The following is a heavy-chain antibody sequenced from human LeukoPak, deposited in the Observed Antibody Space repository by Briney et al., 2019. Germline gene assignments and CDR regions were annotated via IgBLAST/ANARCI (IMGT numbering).Heavy chain of an antibody. CDR3: ARGWPPTVSAD. CDR2: ISSSSSYI. CDR1: GFTFSSYS. Sequence: GGSLRLSCAASGFTFSSYSMNWVRQAPGKGLEWVSSISSSSSYIYYADSVKGRFTISRDNAKNSLYLQMNSLRAEDTAVHYCARGWPPTVSADWGQGTLVTVSS. V-gene: IGHV3-21*04. J-gene: IGHJ4*02. D-gene: IGHD4-11*01.